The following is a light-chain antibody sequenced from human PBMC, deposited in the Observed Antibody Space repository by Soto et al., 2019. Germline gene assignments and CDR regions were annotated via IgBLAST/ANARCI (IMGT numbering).Light chain of an antibody. CDR3: QQSYSGQLT. Sequence: DIQMTQSPSSVSASVGDRVTITCRASRSIATYLNWYQQSPGKAPKVLIYAASTLPSGVPSRFSGSRGSTEFPLTITSLPPKDSATSYCQQSYSGQLTFGPGTKVYIQ. CDR2: AAS. J-gene: IGKJ3*01. CDR1: RSIATY. V-gene: IGKV1-39*01.